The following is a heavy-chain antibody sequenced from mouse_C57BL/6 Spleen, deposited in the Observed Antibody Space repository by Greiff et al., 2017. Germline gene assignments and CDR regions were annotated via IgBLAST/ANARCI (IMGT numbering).Heavy chain of an antibody. Sequence: QVQLQQSGAELVRPGASVTLSCKASGYTFTDYEMHWVKQTPVHGLEWIGAIDPETGGTAYNQKFKGKAILTADKSSSTAYMELRSLTSEDSAVYDCTRTDGSSYYYYAMDYWGQGTSVTVSS. J-gene: IGHJ4*01. CDR1: GYTFTDYE. CDR3: TRTDGSSYYYYAMDY. CDR2: IDPETGGT. V-gene: IGHV1-15*01. D-gene: IGHD1-1*01.